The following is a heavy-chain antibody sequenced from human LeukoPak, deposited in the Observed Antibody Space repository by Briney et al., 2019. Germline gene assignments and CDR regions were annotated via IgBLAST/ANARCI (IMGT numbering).Heavy chain of an antibody. J-gene: IGHJ3*02. D-gene: IGHD1-20*01. CDR2: INWNGGST. CDR1: GFTFDDYG. Sequence: GGSLRLSCAASGFTFDDYGMSWVRQAPGKGLEWVSGINWNGGSTGYADSVKGRFTIYRDNAKNSLYLQMNSLRAEDTALYYCARDRGLTGTNDAFDIWGQGTMVTVSS. V-gene: IGHV3-20*04. CDR3: ARDRGLTGTNDAFDI.